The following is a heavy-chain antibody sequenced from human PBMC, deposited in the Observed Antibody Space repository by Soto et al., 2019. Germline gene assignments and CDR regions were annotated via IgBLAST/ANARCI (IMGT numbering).Heavy chain of an antibody. CDR2: VWSDGSKQ. Sequence: QVQLVESGGGVVQPGGSLRVSCAASGFTFSRHGMHWVRQAPGKGLEWVAVVWSDGSKQQYADSVRGRFTISRDNSKNTLSLQMNSLRADDTAVYYCARESTYRSDSGSGRTDSNYMDVWGKGTTVTVSS. V-gene: IGHV3-33*01. CDR3: ARESTYRSDSGSGRTDSNYMDV. J-gene: IGHJ6*03. D-gene: IGHD3-10*01. CDR1: GFTFSRHG.